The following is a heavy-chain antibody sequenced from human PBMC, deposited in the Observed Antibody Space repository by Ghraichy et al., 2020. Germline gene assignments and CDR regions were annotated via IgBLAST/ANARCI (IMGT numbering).Heavy chain of an antibody. J-gene: IGHJ3*02. V-gene: IGHV1-46*01. CDR3: ARVSIFGVVPDAFDI. Sequence: ASVKVSCKASEYTFSTYYIHWVRQAPGQGLEWMGIINPSVGTTSYAQKFQGRVTMTRDTSTSTVYMELSSLRSEDTAVYYCARVSIFGVVPDAFDIWGQGTMVTVSS. CDR2: INPSVGTT. CDR1: EYTFSTYY. D-gene: IGHD3-3*01.